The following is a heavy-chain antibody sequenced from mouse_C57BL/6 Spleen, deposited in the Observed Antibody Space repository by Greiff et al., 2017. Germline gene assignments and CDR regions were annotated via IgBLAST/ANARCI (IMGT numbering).Heavy chain of an antibody. CDR2: INPSYGTT. D-gene: IGHD2-2*01. J-gene: IGHJ3*01. CDR3: AGGKYGWYLFAY. CDR1: GYSFTDYN. V-gene: IGHV1-39*01. Sequence: HLLQPGPELVKPGSSVKLSCKASGYSFTDYNMNWVKQRNGQSLEWIGIINPSYGTTRYNQKFKGKATLTVDKSSSTAYMQLSSLTSEDSAVYYCAGGKYGWYLFAYWGQGTLLTVSA.